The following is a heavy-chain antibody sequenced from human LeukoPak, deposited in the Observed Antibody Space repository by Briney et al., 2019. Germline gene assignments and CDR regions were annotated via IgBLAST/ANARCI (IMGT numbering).Heavy chain of an antibody. D-gene: IGHD6-13*01. CDR1: GGTFSSYA. J-gene: IGHJ4*02. V-gene: IGHV1-69*13. CDR2: IIPIFGTA. Sequence: ATVKVSCKASGGTFSSYAISWVRQAPGQGREWMGGIIPIFGTANYAQKFQGRVTITADESTSTAYMELSSLRSEDTAVYYCAGHFYSSSWPARYWGQGTLVTVSS. CDR3: AGHFYSSSWPARY.